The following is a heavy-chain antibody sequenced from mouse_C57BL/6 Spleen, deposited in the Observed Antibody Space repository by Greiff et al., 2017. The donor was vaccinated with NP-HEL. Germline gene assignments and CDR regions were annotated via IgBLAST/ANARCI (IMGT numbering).Heavy chain of an antibody. CDR1: GYTFTDYE. Sequence: QVQLKESGAELVRPGASVTLSCKASGYTFTDYEMHWVKQTPVHGLEWIGAIDPETGGTAYNQKFKGKAILTADKSSSTAYMELRSLTSEDSAVYYCTREATVVATPFAYWGQGTLVTVSA. CDR2: IDPETGGT. V-gene: IGHV1-15*01. D-gene: IGHD1-1*01. CDR3: TREATVVATPFAY. J-gene: IGHJ3*01.